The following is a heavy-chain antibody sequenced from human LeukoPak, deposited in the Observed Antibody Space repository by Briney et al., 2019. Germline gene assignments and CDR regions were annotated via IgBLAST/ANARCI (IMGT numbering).Heavy chain of an antibody. CDR1: GSTFSNAW. J-gene: IGHJ3*02. CDR3: RSNDYGDYASNDAFDI. CDR2: IKSKTDGGTT. D-gene: IGHD4-17*01. V-gene: IGHV3-15*01. Sequence: GGSLRLSCAASGSTFSNAWMSWVRQAPGKGLEWVGRIKSKTDGGTTDYAAPVKGRFTISRDDSKNTLYLQMNSLKTEDTAVYYCRSNDYGDYASNDAFDIWGQGTMVTVSS.